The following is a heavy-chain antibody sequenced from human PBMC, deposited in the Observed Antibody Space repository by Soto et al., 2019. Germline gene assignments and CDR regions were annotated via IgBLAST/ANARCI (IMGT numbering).Heavy chain of an antibody. CDR3: ARELLELRDYYYYGMDV. D-gene: IGHD1-7*01. CDR2: ISSSGSTI. CDR1: GFTFSDYY. Sequence: QVQLVESGGGLVKPGGSLRLSCAASGFTFSDYYMSWIRQAPGKGLEWVSYISSSGSTIYYADSVKGRFTISRDNAKNSLYLQMNSLRAEDKAVYYCARELLELRDYYYYGMDVWGQGTTVTVSS. J-gene: IGHJ6*02. V-gene: IGHV3-11*01.